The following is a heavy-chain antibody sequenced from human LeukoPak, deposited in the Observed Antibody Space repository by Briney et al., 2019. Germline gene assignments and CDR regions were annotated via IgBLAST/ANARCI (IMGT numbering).Heavy chain of an antibody. CDR1: GFTFKDYY. CDR3: ARALTRYSTAWYGY. V-gene: IGHV1-2*02. J-gene: IGHJ4*02. CDR2: LNPYSGGT. D-gene: IGHD6-19*01. Sequence: ASVRVSCKTSGFTFKDYYIHWVRQAPGQGLEWMGWLNPYSGGTNYAQKFQGRVTLTRDTSITTAYMDLSSLTSDDTALYYCARALTRYSTAWYGYWGQGTLVTVSS.